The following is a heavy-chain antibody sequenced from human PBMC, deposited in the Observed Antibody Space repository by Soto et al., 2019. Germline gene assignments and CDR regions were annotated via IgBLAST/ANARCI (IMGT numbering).Heavy chain of an antibody. J-gene: IGHJ4*02. CDR2: INWNGGST. CDR1: GFTFGDYG. CDR3: ARVEDYGSGSYVLGNFDY. V-gene: IGHV3-20*04. D-gene: IGHD3-10*01. Sequence: GGSLRLSCAASGFTFGDYGMSWVRQAPGKGPEWVSGINWNGGSTGYADSVKGRFTISRDNAKNSLYLQMNSLRAEDTAVYYCARVEDYGSGSYVLGNFDYWGQGTLVTVSS.